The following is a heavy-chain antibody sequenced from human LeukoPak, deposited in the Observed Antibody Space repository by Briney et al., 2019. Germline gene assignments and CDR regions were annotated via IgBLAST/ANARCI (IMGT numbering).Heavy chain of an antibody. CDR2: INPNSGGT. V-gene: IGHV1-2*02. Sequence: GASVKVSCKASGYTFTDYYIHWLRQAPGHGLEWMGWINPNSGGTNYAQKFRGRVTMTRDTSISTAYMELSRLTSDDTAVYYCARGFRDYFFYYWGQGTLVTVSS. J-gene: IGHJ4*02. CDR3: ARGFRDYFFYY. CDR1: GYTFTDYY.